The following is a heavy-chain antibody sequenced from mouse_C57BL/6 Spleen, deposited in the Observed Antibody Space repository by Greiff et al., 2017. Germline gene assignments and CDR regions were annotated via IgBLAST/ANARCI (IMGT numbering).Heavy chain of an antibody. V-gene: IGHV1-52*01. CDR1: GYTFTSYW. CDR3: ARGAHGTPFAY. J-gene: IGHJ3*01. Sequence: QVQLQQPGAELVRPGSSVKLSCKASGYTFTSYWMHWVKQRPIQGLEWIGNIDPSDSETHYNQKFKDKATLTVDKSSSTAYMQLSSLTSKDSAVYYCARGAHGTPFAYWGQGTLVTVSA. CDR2: IDPSDSET.